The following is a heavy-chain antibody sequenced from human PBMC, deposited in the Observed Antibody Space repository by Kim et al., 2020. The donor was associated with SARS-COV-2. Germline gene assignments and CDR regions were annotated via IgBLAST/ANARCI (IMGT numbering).Heavy chain of an antibody. J-gene: IGHJ4*02. CDR3: TRDKIGFGIDY. D-gene: IGHD3-10*01. Sequence: TEYSQNFQGRVTITRDTSTSTAYMELSSLRSEDTAVYYCTRDKIGFGIDYWGQGTLVTVSS. V-gene: IGHV1-3*01. CDR2: T.